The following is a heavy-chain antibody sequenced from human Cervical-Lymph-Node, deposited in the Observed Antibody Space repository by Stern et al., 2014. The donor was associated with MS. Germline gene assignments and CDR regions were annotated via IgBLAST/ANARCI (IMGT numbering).Heavy chain of an antibody. J-gene: IGHJ2*01. CDR3: ATYSSMVSPRGFYWYLDL. V-gene: IGHV4-4*07. CDR1: GDSISSYY. D-gene: IGHD3-10*01. CDR2: IYTNGST. Sequence: QVQLQESGPGLVRPSETLSLTCTVSGDSISSYYWSWIRQPAGEGLEWIGRIYTNGSTNYNPSLKSQVTMSGHTSQRQLSLGLSSVTAADTAVYYCATYSSMVSPRGFYWYLDLWGRGTLVTVSS.